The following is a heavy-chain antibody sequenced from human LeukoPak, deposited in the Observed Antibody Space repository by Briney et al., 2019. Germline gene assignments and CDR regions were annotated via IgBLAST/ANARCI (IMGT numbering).Heavy chain of an antibody. J-gene: IGHJ3*02. CDR1: GGSFSGYY. V-gene: IGHV4-34*01. CDR3: ARGPLIARAFDI. D-gene: IGHD3-22*01. Sequence: SETLSLTCAVYGGSFSGYYWSWIRQPPGKGLEWIGEINHSGSTNYNPSLKSRVTISVDTSKNQFSLKLSSVTAADTAVYYCARGPLIARAFDIWGQGTMVTVSS. CDR2: INHSGST.